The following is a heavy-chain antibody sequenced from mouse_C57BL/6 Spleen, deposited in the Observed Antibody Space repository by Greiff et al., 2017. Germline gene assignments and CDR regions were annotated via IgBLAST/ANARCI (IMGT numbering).Heavy chain of an antibody. CDR2: ISDGGSYT. Sequence: EVKLMESGGGLVKPGGSLKLSCAASGFTFSSYAMSWVRQTPEKRLEWVATISDGGSYTYYPDNVKGRYTISRDNAKNNLYLQMSQLKSEDTAMYCCAREGSNFAWFAYWGQGTLVTVSA. J-gene: IGHJ3*01. D-gene: IGHD2-5*01. V-gene: IGHV5-4*01. CDR1: GFTFSSYA. CDR3: AREGSNFAWFAY.